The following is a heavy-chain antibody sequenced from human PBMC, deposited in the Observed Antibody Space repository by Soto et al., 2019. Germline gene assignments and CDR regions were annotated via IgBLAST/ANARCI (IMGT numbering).Heavy chain of an antibody. D-gene: IGHD3-10*01. J-gene: IGHJ6*02. V-gene: IGHV1-69*01. CDR3: ARVHGFGELPNYYGMDV. Sequence: QVQLVQSGAEVKKPGSSVKVSCKASGGTFSSYAISWVRQAPGQGLEWMGGIIPIFGTANYAQKFQGRVTITADESTSTAYMELSSVRSEDTAVYYCARVHGFGELPNYYGMDVWGQGTTVTVCS. CDR2: IIPIFGTA. CDR1: GGTFSSYA.